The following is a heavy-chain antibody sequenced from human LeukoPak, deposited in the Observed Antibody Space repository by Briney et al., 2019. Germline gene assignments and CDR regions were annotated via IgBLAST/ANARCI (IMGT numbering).Heavy chain of an antibody. Sequence: GGSLRLSCAASGFTFSGYVMTWVRQAPGKGLECVSSITFSSSHIYYADSVKGRFTISRDNSKNTLYLQMNSLRAEDTAVYYCAKGGTPARYYYYMDVWGKGTTVTVSS. J-gene: IGHJ6*03. CDR3: AKGGTPARYYYYMDV. CDR2: ITFSSSHI. D-gene: IGHD1-1*01. V-gene: IGHV3-23*01. CDR1: GFTFSGYV.